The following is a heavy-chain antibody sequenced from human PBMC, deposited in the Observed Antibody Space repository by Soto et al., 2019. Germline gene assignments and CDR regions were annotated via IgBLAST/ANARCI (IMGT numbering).Heavy chain of an antibody. Sequence: GASVKVSCKASGGTFSSYTISWVRQAPGQGLEWMGRIIPILGIANYAQKFQGRVTITADKSTSTAYMELSSLRSEDTAVYYCARGPHWNGDYPDYWGQGTLVTVSS. V-gene: IGHV1-69*02. CDR2: IIPILGIA. D-gene: IGHD4-17*01. CDR3: ARGPHWNGDYPDY. CDR1: GGTFSSYT. J-gene: IGHJ4*02.